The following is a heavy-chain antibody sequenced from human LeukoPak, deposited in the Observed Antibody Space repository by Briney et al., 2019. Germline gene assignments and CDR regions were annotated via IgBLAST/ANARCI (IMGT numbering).Heavy chain of an antibody. J-gene: IGHJ6*03. CDR1: GYSFTSYW. CDR3: ARVPYYYDSSGYYGGYYYMDV. Sequence: GKSLKISCKGSGYSFTSYWIGWVRQMPGKGLEWMGIIYPGDSDTRYSPSFQGQVTISADKSISTAYLQWSSLKASDTAMYYCARVPYYYDSSGYYGGYYYMDVWGKGTTVTVSS. CDR2: IYPGDSDT. D-gene: IGHD3-22*01. V-gene: IGHV5-51*01.